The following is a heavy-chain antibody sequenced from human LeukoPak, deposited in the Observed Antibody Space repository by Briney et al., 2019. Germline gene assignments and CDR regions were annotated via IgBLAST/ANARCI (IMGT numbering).Heavy chain of an antibody. D-gene: IGHD3-16*01. CDR1: GFTFSSYG. CDR3: AKDSDLADDSPAFDI. J-gene: IGHJ3*02. CDR2: IRYDGSNK. Sequence: PGGSLRLSFAASGFTFSSYGMHWVRQAPGKGLEWVAFIRYDGSNKYYADSVKGRFTISRDNSKNTLYLQMNSLRAEDTAVYYCAKDSDLADDSPAFDIWGQGTMVTVSS. V-gene: IGHV3-30*02.